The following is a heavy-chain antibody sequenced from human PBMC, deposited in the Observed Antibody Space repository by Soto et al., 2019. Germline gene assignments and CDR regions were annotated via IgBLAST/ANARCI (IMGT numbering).Heavy chain of an antibody. J-gene: IGHJ4*02. Sequence: PGGSLRLSCAASGFTVSSNYMSWVRQAPGKGLEWVSVIYSGGSTYYADSVKGRFTISRDNSKNTLYLQMNSLRAEDTAVYYCARQTPDYYGSGSIDYWGQGTLVTVSS. CDR3: ARQTPDYYGSGSIDY. CDR2: IYSGGST. V-gene: IGHV3-66*04. CDR1: GFTVSSNY. D-gene: IGHD3-10*01.